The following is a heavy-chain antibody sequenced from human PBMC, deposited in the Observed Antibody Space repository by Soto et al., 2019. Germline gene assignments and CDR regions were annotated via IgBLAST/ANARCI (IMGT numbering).Heavy chain of an antibody. J-gene: IGHJ6*02. CDR2: IYYSGTT. CDR3: ARALIQLWPHYYYGMDV. CDR1: GGSISSGDHY. V-gene: IGHV4-30-4*01. Sequence: SETLSLTCTVSGGSISSGDHYWSWIRQPPGKGLEWIGYIYYSGTTYYNPSLKSRVTISVDTSENQFSLKVNYVTAADTAVYYCARALIQLWPHYYYGMDVWGQGTTVT. D-gene: IGHD5-18*01.